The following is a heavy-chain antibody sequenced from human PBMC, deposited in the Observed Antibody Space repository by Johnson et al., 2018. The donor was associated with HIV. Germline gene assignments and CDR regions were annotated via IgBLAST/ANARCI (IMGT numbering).Heavy chain of an antibody. CDR1: GFTFSSYW. Sequence: VQLVESGGGLVQVGGSLRLSCAASGFTFSSYWMSWVRRAPGKGLEWVANINQDGSEKYYVDYVKGRFTISRDNAKNSLYLQMNSLRAEDTAVYYCARALYYYDRGDAFDIWGQGTMVTVSP. CDR2: INQDGSEK. D-gene: IGHD3-22*01. J-gene: IGHJ3*02. V-gene: IGHV3-7*01. CDR3: ARALYYYDRGDAFDI.